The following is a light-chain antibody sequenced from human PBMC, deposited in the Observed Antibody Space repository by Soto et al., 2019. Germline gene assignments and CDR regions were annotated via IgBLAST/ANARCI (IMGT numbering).Light chain of an antibody. Sequence: SYELTQPPSLSVSPGQTARITCSGEALPKKYAYWYQQKPGQAPLLVLYKDNERSSGIPERFSGSSSGTTVTLTISGVQAEDEADYYCQSADSSGTYVIFGGGTKVTVL. CDR1: ALPKKY. CDR3: QSADSSGTYVI. J-gene: IGLJ2*01. V-gene: IGLV3-25*03. CDR2: KDN.